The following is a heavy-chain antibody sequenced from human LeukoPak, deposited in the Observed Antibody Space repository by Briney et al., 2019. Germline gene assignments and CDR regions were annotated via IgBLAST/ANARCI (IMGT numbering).Heavy chain of an antibody. V-gene: IGHV4-34*01. D-gene: IGHD3/OR15-3a*01. CDR2: INHSGST. CDR1: GGSFSGNY. Sequence: SETLPHTCAVSGGSFSGNYWSWIRQPPGKGLEWSGEINHSGSTNYNPSLKSRVTISVDTSKNQFSLKLSSVTAADTAVYYCARDKRLTGYYTLVYFDYWGQGTLVTVSS. CDR3: ARDKRLTGYYTLVYFDY. J-gene: IGHJ4*02.